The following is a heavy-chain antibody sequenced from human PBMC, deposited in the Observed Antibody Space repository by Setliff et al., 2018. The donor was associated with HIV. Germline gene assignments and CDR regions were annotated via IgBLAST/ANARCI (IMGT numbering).Heavy chain of an antibody. CDR3: TKRTMPTGGFQH. D-gene: IGHD1-1*01. Sequence: ASVKVSCKASGYTFTSYYMHWVRQAPGQGLEWMGIINPSGGSTTYAQKFQGRVTMTRDTSTSTVYMELSSLRAEDTAVYYCTKRTMPTGGFQHWGQGTLVTVSS. J-gene: IGHJ1*01. CDR2: INPSGGST. V-gene: IGHV1-46*01. CDR1: GYTFTSYY.